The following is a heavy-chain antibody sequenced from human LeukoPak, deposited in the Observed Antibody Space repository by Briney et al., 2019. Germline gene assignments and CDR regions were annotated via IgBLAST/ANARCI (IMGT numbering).Heavy chain of an antibody. V-gene: IGHV3-7*03. D-gene: IGHD2-2*01. CDR2: IKQDGSDK. CDR1: GFTFSSYW. J-gene: IGHJ3*02. CDR3: AKLGEPAVNAFDI. Sequence: GGSLRLSCAASGFTFSSYWMSWVRQAPGKGLEWVANIKQDGSDKYYVGSVKGRFTISRDNTKNSLYLQMNSLRAEDTAVYYCAKLGEPAVNAFDIWGQGTMVTVSS.